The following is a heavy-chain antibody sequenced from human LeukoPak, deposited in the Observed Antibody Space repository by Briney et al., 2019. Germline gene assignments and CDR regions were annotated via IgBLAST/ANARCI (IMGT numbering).Heavy chain of an antibody. D-gene: IGHD6-6*01. CDR3: ARLFGWRYSSSSAFRGY. J-gene: IGHJ4*02. V-gene: IGHV4-39*01. CDR2: IYYSGST. Sequence: PSETLSLTCTVSGGSISSSSYYWGWIRQPPGRGLEWIGSIYYSGSTYYNPSLKSRVTISVDTSKNQFSLKLSSVTAADTAVYYCARLFGWRYSSSSAFRGYWGQGTLVTVSS. CDR1: GGSISSSSYY.